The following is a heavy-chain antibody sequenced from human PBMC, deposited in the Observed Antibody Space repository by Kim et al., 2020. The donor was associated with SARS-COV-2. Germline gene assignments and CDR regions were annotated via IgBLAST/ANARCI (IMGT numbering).Heavy chain of an antibody. CDR2: IYYSGST. J-gene: IGHJ4*02. CDR3: ARGLRFLWN. V-gene: IGHV4-39*01. D-gene: IGHD3-3*01. CDR1: GGSISSSSYY. Sequence: SETLSLTCTVSGGSISSSSYYWGWIRQPPGKGLEWIGSIYYSGSTYYNPSLKSRVTISVDTSKNQFSLKLSSVTAADTAVYYCARGLRFLWNWGQGTLVTVSS.